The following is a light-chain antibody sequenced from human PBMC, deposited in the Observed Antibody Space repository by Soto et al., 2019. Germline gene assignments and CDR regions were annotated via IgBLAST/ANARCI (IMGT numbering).Light chain of an antibody. CDR3: ISYTSSRTHVV. CDR1: NSDVGGYNY. Sequence: QSALTQPASVSGSPGQSITISCTGTNSDVGGYNYVSWYQQHPGKAPKLMIYEVTNRPSGISSRFSGSKSGNTASLTISGLQAEDEGNYYYISYTSSRTHVVFGGGTKLTVL. V-gene: IGLV2-14*01. CDR2: EVT. J-gene: IGLJ2*01.